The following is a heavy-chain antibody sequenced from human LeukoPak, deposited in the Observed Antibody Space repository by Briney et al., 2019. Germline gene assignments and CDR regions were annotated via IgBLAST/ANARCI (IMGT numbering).Heavy chain of an antibody. CDR3: AKDLRWLPQGIFDY. CDR1: GFTFSSSA. Sequence: GGSLRLSCAASGFTFSSSAMRWVRQAPWKGLEWVSLISGSGGSTYYADSVKGRFTISRDNSKNTLYLQMNSLRAEDTAVYYCAKDLRWLPQGIFDYWGQGTLVTVSS. V-gene: IGHV3-23*01. J-gene: IGHJ4*02. CDR2: ISGSGGST. D-gene: IGHD5-24*01.